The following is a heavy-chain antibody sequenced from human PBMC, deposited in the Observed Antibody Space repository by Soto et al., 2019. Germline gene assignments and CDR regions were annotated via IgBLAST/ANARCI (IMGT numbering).Heavy chain of an antibody. Sequence: TLSLPSTVSGGSVSSGCYHWSWIRQHQGKGLEWIGYIYYSGSTYYNPSLKIRVTISVDTSKKQFSLKLSSVTAADTDVYYCARDGSSGGEAFDYWGQGTLVTVSS. CDR3: ARDGSSGGEAFDY. D-gene: IGHD1-26*01. CDR1: GGSVSSGCYH. J-gene: IGHJ4*02. CDR2: IYYSGST. V-gene: IGHV4-31*03.